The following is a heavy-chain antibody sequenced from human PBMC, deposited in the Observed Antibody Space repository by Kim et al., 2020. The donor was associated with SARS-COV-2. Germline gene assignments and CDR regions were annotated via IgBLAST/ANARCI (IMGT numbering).Heavy chain of an antibody. CDR1: GYTFTSYA. Sequence: ASVKVSCKASGYTFTSYAMHWVRQAPGQRLEWMGWINAGNGNTKYSQKFQGRVTITRDTSASTAYMELSSLRSEDTAVYYCARGTTWIRDAFDIWGQGTMVTVSS. CDR2: INAGNGNT. V-gene: IGHV1-3*01. D-gene: IGHD5-18*01. CDR3: ARGTTWIRDAFDI. J-gene: IGHJ3*02.